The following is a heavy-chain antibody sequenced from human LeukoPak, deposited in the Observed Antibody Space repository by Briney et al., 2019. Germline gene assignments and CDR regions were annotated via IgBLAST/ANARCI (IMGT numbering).Heavy chain of an antibody. V-gene: IGHV3-7*01. CDR1: GFTFSSYW. Sequence: GGSLRLSCAASGFTFSSYWMSWVRQAPGKGLEWVANIKQDGSEKYYADSVKGRFTISRDNAKNSLYLQMNGLRAEDTAVYYCAREVRVVTAILDYWGQGTLVTVSS. D-gene: IGHD2-21*02. CDR3: AREVRVVTAILDY. CDR2: IKQDGSEK. J-gene: IGHJ4*02.